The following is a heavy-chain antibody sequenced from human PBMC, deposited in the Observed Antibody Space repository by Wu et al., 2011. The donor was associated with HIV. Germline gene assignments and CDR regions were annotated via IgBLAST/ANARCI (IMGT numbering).Heavy chain of an antibody. CDR2: LIPVFHTT. CDR1: GDTFGSYA. D-gene: IGHD3-10*01. J-gene: IGHJ6*02. CDR3: ARGGEKGYALLLWGLDI. Sequence: VYLVQSGAQVKKPGSSVKISCKISGDTFGSYAVSWVRQAPGQGLQWMGGLIPVFHTTNFAPKFQGRVTITTDDSTRTAYMELTRLTSDDTAVYYCARGGEKGYALLLWGLDIWGQGTRSPS. V-gene: IGHV1-69*05.